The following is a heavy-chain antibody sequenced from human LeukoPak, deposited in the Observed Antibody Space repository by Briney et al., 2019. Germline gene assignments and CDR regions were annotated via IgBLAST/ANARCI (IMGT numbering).Heavy chain of an antibody. J-gene: IGHJ4*02. V-gene: IGHV3-23*01. CDR3: ATRRAMIVVEPLDY. CDR2: ISGSGGST. Sequence: GGSLRLSCAASGFTFSSYAMSWVRQAPGKGLEWVSAISGSGGSTYYADSVKGRFTISRDNSKNTLYLQMNSLRAEDTAVYYCATRRAMIVVEPLDYWGQGTLVTVSS. CDR1: GFTFSSYA. D-gene: IGHD3-22*01.